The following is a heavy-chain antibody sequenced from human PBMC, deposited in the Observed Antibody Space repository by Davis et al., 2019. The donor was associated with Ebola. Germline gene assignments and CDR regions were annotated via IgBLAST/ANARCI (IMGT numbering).Heavy chain of an antibody. J-gene: IGHJ6*02. V-gene: IGHV3-7*04. Sequence: GESLKISCAASGFIFRDYWMTWVRQAPGKGLEWVANIKPDGTVKYYVDSVKGRFTISRDNAKNSLNLQMNSLKVDDTAVYYCARVRGLDVWGQGTTVTVSS. CDR2: IKPDGTVK. CDR3: ARVRGLDV. CDR1: GFIFRDYW.